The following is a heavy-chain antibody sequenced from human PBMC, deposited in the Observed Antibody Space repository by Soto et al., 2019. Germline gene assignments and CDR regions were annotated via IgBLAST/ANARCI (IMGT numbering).Heavy chain of an antibody. D-gene: IGHD4-17*01. CDR1: GASISSYY. J-gene: IGHJ4*02. Sequence: SETLSLTCTVSGASISSYYWGLIRQPPGKGLEWIGYIYYGGSTNYNPSLKSRVTISVDTSKNQFSLKLSSVTAADTAVYYCARLATTVTIDYWGQGTLVTVSS. V-gene: IGHV4-59*08. CDR3: ARLATTVTIDY. CDR2: IYYGGST.